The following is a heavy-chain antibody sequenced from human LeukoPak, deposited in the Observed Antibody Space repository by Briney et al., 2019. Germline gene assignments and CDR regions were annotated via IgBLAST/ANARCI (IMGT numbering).Heavy chain of an antibody. CDR1: GFTFSGYS. V-gene: IGHV3-21*01. CDR3: ARGVVRYFDY. D-gene: IGHD3-9*01. Sequence: GGSLRLSCAASGFTFSGYSMNWVRQAPGKGLEWVSSISSRSSYIYYADSVKGRFTISRDNAKNSLYLQMNSLRAEDTAVYNCARGVVRYFDYWGQGALVTVSS. CDR2: ISSRSSYI. J-gene: IGHJ4*02.